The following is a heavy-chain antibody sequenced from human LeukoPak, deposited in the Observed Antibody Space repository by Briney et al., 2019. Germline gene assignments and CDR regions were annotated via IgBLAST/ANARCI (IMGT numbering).Heavy chain of an antibody. D-gene: IGHD4-17*01. Sequence: ASVKVSCKASGHPFTGYYIHWVRQAPGQGLEWMGWINPNSGGTNYAQKFQGRVTMTSDTSITTAYMDLSRLTSDDTAVYYCAREISDYASAYWGQGTLVTVSS. CDR1: GHPFTGYY. CDR2: INPNSGGT. CDR3: AREISDYASAY. V-gene: IGHV1-2*02. J-gene: IGHJ4*02.